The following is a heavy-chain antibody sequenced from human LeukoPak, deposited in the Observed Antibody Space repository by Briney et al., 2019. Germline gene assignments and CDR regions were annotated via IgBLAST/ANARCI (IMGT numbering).Heavy chain of an antibody. Sequence: GASVKVSCKASGGTFSSYAISWVRQAPGQGLEWMGWISAYNGNTNYAQKLQGRVTMTTDTSTSTAYMELRSLRSDDTAVYYCARGMIVVVTAGLDYWGQGTLVTVSS. V-gene: IGHV1-18*01. J-gene: IGHJ4*02. CDR1: GGTFSSYA. CDR2: ISAYNGNT. D-gene: IGHD2-21*02. CDR3: ARGMIVVVTAGLDY.